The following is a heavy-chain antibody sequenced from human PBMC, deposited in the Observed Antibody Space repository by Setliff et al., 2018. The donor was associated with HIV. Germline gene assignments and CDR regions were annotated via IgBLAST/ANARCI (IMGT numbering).Heavy chain of an antibody. J-gene: IGHJ6*03. CDR2: IYYSGST. D-gene: IGHD6-6*01. CDR1: GGSISSYY. V-gene: IGHV4-59*08. Sequence: KASETLSLTCTVSGGSISSYYWSWIRQPPGKGLEWIGYIYYSGSTNYNPSLKSRVTISVDTSKNQFSLKVNSVTAADTAVYHCAKARSEYQLMPWYYYMDVWGQGTTVTVSS. CDR3: AKARSEYQLMPWYYYMDV.